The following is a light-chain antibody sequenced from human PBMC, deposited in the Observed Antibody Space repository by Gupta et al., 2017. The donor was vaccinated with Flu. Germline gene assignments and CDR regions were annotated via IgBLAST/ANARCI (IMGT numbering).Light chain of an antibody. CDR2: GVS. V-gene: IGKV1-39*01. CDR3: HQSSRTPQT. Sequence: PSSVSASVGDRVAITCRASQSISTYLNWYQQKLGKAPKLLISGVSTLQTGVPSRFSASGSGTDFTLTISSLQPEDFATYYCHQSSRTPQTFGQGTKVEIK. J-gene: IGKJ1*01. CDR1: QSISTY.